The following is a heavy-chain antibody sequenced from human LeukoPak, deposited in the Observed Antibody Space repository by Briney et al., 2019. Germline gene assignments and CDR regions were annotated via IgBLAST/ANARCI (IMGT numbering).Heavy chain of an antibody. D-gene: IGHD3-10*01. CDR3: AKERYASQNSGMDAFDI. J-gene: IGHJ3*02. Sequence: PGRSLRLSCAASGFTFDDYAMHWVRQAPGKGLEWVSGISWNSGSIGYADSVKGRFTISRDNAKNSLYLQMNSLRAEDMALYYCAKERYASQNSGMDAFDIWGQGTMVTVSS. CDR2: ISWNSGSI. V-gene: IGHV3-9*03. CDR1: GFTFDDYA.